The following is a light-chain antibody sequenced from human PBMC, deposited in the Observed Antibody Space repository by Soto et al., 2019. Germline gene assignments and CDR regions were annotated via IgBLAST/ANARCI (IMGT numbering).Light chain of an antibody. CDR2: LDSDGSH. J-gene: IGLJ2*01. Sequence: QLVLTQSPSASASLGASVKLTCTLSSGHSSYAIAWHQQQPEKGPRYLMKLDSDGSHTKGDAIPDRFAGSSSGAERYLTISRLPSEDEADYYCQTWGTGIHVVFGGGTTLPVL. CDR3: QTWGTGIHVV. CDR1: SGHSSYA. V-gene: IGLV4-69*01.